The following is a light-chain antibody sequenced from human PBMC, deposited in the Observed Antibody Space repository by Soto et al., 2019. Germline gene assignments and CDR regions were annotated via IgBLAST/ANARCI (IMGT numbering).Light chain of an antibody. V-gene: IGKV3-20*01. CDR2: GAS. J-gene: IGKJ1*01. CDR1: QSISGPY. CDR3: EQYESWT. Sequence: EIVLTHSPDTLSLSPGERATLSCRASQSISGPYLAWYQQKPGQTPRLLIYGASSRATGIPDRFSGSVSGTGFTITISRLEPDDFAVYYCEQYESWTFGHGNKV.